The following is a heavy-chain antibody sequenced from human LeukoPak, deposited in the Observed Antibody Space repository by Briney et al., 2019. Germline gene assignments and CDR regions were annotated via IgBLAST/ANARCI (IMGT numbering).Heavy chain of an antibody. V-gene: IGHV3-43D*04. J-gene: IGHJ4*02. CDR1: GFTFDDYA. D-gene: IGHD2-15*01. CDR2: ISWDGGST. Sequence: PGGSLRLSCAASGFTFDDYAMHWVRQAPGKGLEWVSLISWDGGSTYYADSVKGRFTISRDNSKNSLYLQMNSLRAEDTALYYCAKDSGPPGYCSGGSCYGHFDYWGQGTLVTASS. CDR3: AKDSGPPGYCSGGSCYGHFDY.